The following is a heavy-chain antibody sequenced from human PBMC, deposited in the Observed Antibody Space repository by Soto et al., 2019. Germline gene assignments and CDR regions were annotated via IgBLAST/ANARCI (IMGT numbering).Heavy chain of an antibody. CDR3: ARTHGDLDY. CDR2: LNPKSGYT. D-gene: IGHD4-17*01. V-gene: IGHV1-8*01. Sequence: QMQLVQSGAEVKKPGASVKVSCKASGYTFTNYDINWVRQASGQGLEWVGWLNPKSGYTGFAGKFQGRVTXXRNNFISTAYMELSSMTSEDTAVYYCARTHGDLDYWGQGTLVTVSS. CDR1: GYTFTNYD. J-gene: IGHJ4*02.